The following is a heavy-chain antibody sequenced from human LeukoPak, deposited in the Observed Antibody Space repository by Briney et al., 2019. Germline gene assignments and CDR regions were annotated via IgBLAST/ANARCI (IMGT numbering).Heavy chain of an antibody. J-gene: IGHJ4*02. CDR2: INPSGGST. V-gene: IGHV1-46*01. CDR3: ARVRGYSYGYDPEYYFDY. CDR1: GYTFTSYY. Sequence: ASVKVSCKASGYTFTSYYMHWVRQAPGQGLEWMGIINPSGGSTSYAQKFQGRVTMTRDTSTSTVHMELSSLRSEDTAVYYCARVRGYSYGYDPEYYFDYWGQGTLVTVSS. D-gene: IGHD5-18*01.